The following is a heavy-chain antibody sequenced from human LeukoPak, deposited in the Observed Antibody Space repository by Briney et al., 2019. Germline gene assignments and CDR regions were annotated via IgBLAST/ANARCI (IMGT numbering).Heavy chain of an antibody. J-gene: IGHJ6*02. CDR3: AKSGAAMGTMNTLYHYSLDV. D-gene: IGHD5-24*01. CDR1: AGTFSSFA. Sequence: SVKVSCKASAGTFSSFAFNWVRQAPGQGLEWMGRIIPVFDSTNYAQKFQGRVTLTADESTSTAYMEPRSLRSEDTAVYYCAKSGAAMGTMNTLYHYSLDVWGQGTTVTVSS. V-gene: IGHV1-69*13. CDR2: IIPVFDST.